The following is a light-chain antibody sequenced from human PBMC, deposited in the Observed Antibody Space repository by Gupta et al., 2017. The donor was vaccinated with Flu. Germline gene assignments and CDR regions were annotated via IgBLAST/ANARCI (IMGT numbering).Light chain of an antibody. CDR1: QGISSY. V-gene: IGKV1-8*01. CDR2: AAS. J-gene: IGKJ3*01. CDR3: QQYYSYPT. Sequence: AISMTHSSCSCSASTGDRVTITCRASQGISSYLAWYQQKPGKAPKLLIYAASTLQSGVPSRFSGSGSGTDFTLTISCLQSEDFATYYCQQYYSYPTFGPGTKVDIK.